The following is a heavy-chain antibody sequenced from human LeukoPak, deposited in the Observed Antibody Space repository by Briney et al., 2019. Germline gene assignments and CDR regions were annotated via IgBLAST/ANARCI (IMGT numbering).Heavy chain of an antibody. CDR2: ISDNGGNT. CDR1: GFTFPNYV. D-gene: IGHD1-26*01. Sequence: GGSLRLSCAASGFTFPNYVMSWVRQAPGKGLEWVSSISDNGGNTYYADSVKGRFTISRDNSKNTLYLQMNSLRVEDAAIYYCANEYSKGDVWGQGTMVTVSS. CDR3: ANEYSKGDV. J-gene: IGHJ3*01. V-gene: IGHV3-23*01.